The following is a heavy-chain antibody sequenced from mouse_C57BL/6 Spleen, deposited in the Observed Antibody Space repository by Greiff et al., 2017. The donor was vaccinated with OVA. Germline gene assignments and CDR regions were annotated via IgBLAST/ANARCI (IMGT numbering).Heavy chain of an antibody. D-gene: IGHD1-1*01. J-gene: IGHJ2*01. CDR2: IYPGDGDT. V-gene: IGHV1-80*01. Sequence: LVESGAELVKPGASVKISCKASGYAFSSYWMNWVKQRPGKGLEWIGQIYPGDGDTNYNGKFKGKATLTADKSSSTAYMQLSSLTSEDSAVYFCARSGSTTVVATPFDSWGQGTTLTVSS. CDR1: GYAFSSYW. CDR3: ARSGSTTVVATPFDS.